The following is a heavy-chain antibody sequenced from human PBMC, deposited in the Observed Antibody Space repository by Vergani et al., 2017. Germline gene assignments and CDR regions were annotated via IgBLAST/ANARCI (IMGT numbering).Heavy chain of an antibody. V-gene: IGHV3-23*01. CDR2: ISGRGGST. Sequence: EVQLLESGGGLVQPGGSLRLSCAASGFTFSSYAMSWVRQAPGKGLEWVSAISGRGGSTYYADSVKGRFTISRDNSKNTLYLQMNSLRAEDTAVYYCAKDQVPYDTRGPDNAFDIWGQGTMVTVSS. CDR1: GFTFSSYA. J-gene: IGHJ3*02. CDR3: AKDQVPYDTRGPDNAFDI. D-gene: IGHD3-22*01.